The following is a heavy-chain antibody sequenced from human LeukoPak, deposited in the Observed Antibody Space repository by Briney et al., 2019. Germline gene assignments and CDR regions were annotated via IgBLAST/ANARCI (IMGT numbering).Heavy chain of an antibody. CDR1: GYTFTTYG. J-gene: IGHJ5*02. CDR2: ISTYNGNT. V-gene: IGHV1-18*01. D-gene: IGHD4-17*01. Sequence: GASVKVSCKASGYTFTTYGISWVRQAPGQGLEWMGWISTYNGNTNYAQKLQDRVTMTTDTSTSTAYMEVRSLTSDDTAVYYCARDSGYGDYVGNPWGQGTLVTVSS. CDR3: ARDSGYGDYVGNP.